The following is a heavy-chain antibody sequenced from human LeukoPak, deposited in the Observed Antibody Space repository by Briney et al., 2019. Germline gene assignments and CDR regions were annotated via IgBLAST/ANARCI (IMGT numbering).Heavy chain of an antibody. J-gene: IGHJ5*02. D-gene: IGHD6-13*01. CDR1: GYTFTSYG. Sequence: ASVKVSCKASGYTFTSYGISWVRQAPGQGLEWMGWISAYKGNTNYAQKLQGRVTMTTDTSTSTAYMELRSLRSDDTAVYYCARKIGYSSSWYGNWFDPWGQGTLVTVSS. CDR2: ISAYKGNT. CDR3: ARKIGYSSSWYGNWFDP. V-gene: IGHV1-18*01.